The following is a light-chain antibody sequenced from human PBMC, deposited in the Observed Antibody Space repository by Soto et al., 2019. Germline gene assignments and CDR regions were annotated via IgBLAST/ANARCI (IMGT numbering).Light chain of an antibody. Sequence: QSALTQPASVSASPGQSITIPCTGTSRDIGSYNYVSWYRHHPGKAPQLMIYEVSHRPSGISHRFSGSKSGNTASLTISGLQAEDEAYYYCTSYTGSRYHVVFGGGTKLTVL. J-gene: IGLJ2*01. CDR1: SRDIGSYNY. CDR2: EVS. CDR3: TSYTGSRYHVV. V-gene: IGLV2-14*01.